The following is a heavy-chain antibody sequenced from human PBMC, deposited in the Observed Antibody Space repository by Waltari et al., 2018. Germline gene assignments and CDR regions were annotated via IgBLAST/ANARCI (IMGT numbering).Heavy chain of an antibody. V-gene: IGHV3-21*01. CDR3: AGTPVEDHLTNWFDP. J-gene: IGHJ5*02. D-gene: IGHD7-27*01. CDR1: GFTFSTYS. Sequence: EVQLVESGGGLVKPGGSLRLSCAASGFTFSTYSLNGVRQAPGKGLGWVSSSRSDGHYIYYADSVKGRFTTSRDNAKNALYLQMNSLGAEDTAVYYCAGTPVEDHLTNWFDPWGQGTLVTVSS. CDR2: SRSDGHYI.